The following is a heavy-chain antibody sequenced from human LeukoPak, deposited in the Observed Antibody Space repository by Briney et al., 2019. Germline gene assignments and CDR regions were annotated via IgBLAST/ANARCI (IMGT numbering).Heavy chain of an antibody. V-gene: IGHV3-30*02. CDR2: IRFDENKK. J-gene: IGHJ4*02. CDR3: AKDHIVGGTRLEY. Sequence: GGSLRLSCAASGFAFSSFGMHWVRQAPGKGLEWITFIRFDENKKYYLDSVEGRFTVSRDNSKNMLYLDMNNLRREDTALYYCAKDHIVGGTRLEYWGRGTLVTVSS. D-gene: IGHD1-26*01. CDR1: GFAFSSFG.